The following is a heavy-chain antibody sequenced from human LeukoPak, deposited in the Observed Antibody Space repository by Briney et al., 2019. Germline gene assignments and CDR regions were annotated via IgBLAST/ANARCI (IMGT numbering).Heavy chain of an antibody. CDR2: ITASGGGT. CDR3: AKWDRDYGGSHYLDY. J-gene: IGHJ4*02. D-gene: IGHD4-23*01. Sequence: GGTLRLSCAASGFTFNTYGMSWVRQAPGKGLELVSAITASGGGTYYAASVKGRFTISRDHSKGTLYLQMNSLRAEDTAIYYCAKWDRDYGGSHYLDYWGQGTLVTVSA. V-gene: IGHV3-23*01. CDR1: GFTFNTYG.